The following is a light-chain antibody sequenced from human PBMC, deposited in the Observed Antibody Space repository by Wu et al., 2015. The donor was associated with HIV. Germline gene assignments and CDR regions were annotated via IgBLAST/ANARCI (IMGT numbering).Light chain of an antibody. CDR3: NVLKV. CDR1: QAISKNH. J-gene: IGKJ2*01. V-gene: IGKV3-20*01. Sequence: TQSPGTLSVSPGERATLSCRPSQAISKNHLAWYRQKSGQPPRLLMTGTYERASGVPDRFVGSGSGTNYTLTITKVQAEDFAVIFVNVLKVFGQGTKLEMK. CDR2: GTY.